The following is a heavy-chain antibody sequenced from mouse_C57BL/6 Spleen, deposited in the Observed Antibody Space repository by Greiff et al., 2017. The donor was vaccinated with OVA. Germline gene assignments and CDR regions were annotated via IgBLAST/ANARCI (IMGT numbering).Heavy chain of an antibody. CDR3: THITTVVEGYFDV. Sequence: VQLQQSGAELVRPGASVKLSCTASGFNIKDDYMHWVKQRPEQGLEWIGWIDPENGDTEYASKFQGKATITADTSSNTAYLQLSSLTSEDTAVYYCTHITTVVEGYFDVWGTGTTVTVSS. V-gene: IGHV14-4*01. CDR1: GFNIKDDY. CDR2: IDPENGDT. D-gene: IGHD1-1*01. J-gene: IGHJ1*03.